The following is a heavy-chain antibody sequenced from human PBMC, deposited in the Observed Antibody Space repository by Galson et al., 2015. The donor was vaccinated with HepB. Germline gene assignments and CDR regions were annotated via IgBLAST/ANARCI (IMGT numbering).Heavy chain of an antibody. CDR3: ARDNARPYITMIVVGDAFDI. J-gene: IGHJ3*02. D-gene: IGHD3-22*01. CDR1: GYTFTSYG. Sequence: SVKVSCKASGYTFTSYGISWVRQAPGQGLEWMGWISAYNGNTNYAQKLQGRVTMTTDTSTSTAYMELRSLRSDDTAVYYCARDNARPYITMIVVGDAFDIWGQGTMVTVSS. CDR2: ISAYNGNT. V-gene: IGHV1-18*01.